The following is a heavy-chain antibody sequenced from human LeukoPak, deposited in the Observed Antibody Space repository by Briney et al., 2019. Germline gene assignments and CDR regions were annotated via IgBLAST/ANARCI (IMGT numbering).Heavy chain of an antibody. CDR1: GGSLSGYY. CDR2: RESNGYT. D-gene: IGHD4-23*01. V-gene: IGHV4-59*01. Sequence: PSETLSLTCSFSGGSLSGYYWSWLRQPPGKGLEWIAYRESNGYTEYYPSLMSRVKISLDTSKNQLSLKLTSVTAADTAVYYCARGVYGGYFDFWGQGTLVTVSS. CDR3: ARGVYGGYFDF. J-gene: IGHJ4*02.